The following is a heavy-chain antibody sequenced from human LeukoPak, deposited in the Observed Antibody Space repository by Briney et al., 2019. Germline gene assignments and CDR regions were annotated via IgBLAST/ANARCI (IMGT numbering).Heavy chain of an antibody. D-gene: IGHD1-1*01. J-gene: IGHJ4*02. CDR2: IIPILGIA. V-gene: IGHV1-69*04. CDR1: GGSFSNYG. CDR3: AKEERKDFYYFDY. Sequence: SVKVSCKASGGSFSNYGINWVRQAPGQGLEWMGRIIPILGIANYAQKLQGRVTITADKSTSTAYMELSSLRSEDTAVYYCAKEERKDFYYFDYWGQGTLVTVSS.